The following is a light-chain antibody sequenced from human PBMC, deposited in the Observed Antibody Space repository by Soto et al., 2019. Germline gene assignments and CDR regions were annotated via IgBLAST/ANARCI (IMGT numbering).Light chain of an antibody. CDR1: QSLLHSNGYNY. Sequence: DIVMTQSPLSLPVTPGEPASISCRSSQSLLHSNGYNYLDWYLQKPGQSPQLLIYLGSNRASGVPDRFSDSGSGTDFTLTISRVEAEDVGVYYCMQALQTPTFGQGTKVDIK. CDR2: LGS. CDR3: MQALQTPT. V-gene: IGKV2-28*01. J-gene: IGKJ1*01.